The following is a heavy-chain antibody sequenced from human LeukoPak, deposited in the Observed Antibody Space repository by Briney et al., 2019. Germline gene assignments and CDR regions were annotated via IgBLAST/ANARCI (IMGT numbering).Heavy chain of an antibody. J-gene: IGHJ4*02. CDR1: GFTFSSYG. CDR2: TSHDGRNN. Sequence: GVSLRLSCAASGFTFSSYGIHWVRQAPGKGLEWVAVTSHDGRNNYYADSVKGRYTISRDNPKHTVFLQMNSLRVEDTAVYCCAKEFAVAGNFDYWGQGTLVAVSS. V-gene: IGHV3-30*18. CDR3: AKEFAVAGNFDY. D-gene: IGHD6-19*01.